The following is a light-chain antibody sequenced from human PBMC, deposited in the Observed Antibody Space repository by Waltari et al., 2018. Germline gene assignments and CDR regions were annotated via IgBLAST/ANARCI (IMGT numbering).Light chain of an antibody. CDR2: GKK. CDR1: SLRSYY. J-gene: IGLJ2*01. CDR3: NSRDSSGNHLVV. Sequence: SSELTQDPAVSVALGQTVRITCQGDSLRSYYASWYQQKPGQAPVLVKNGKKNRPSGIPDRFSGSSSGNTASLTITGAQAEDEADYYCNSRDSSGNHLVVFGGGTKLTVL. V-gene: IGLV3-19*01.